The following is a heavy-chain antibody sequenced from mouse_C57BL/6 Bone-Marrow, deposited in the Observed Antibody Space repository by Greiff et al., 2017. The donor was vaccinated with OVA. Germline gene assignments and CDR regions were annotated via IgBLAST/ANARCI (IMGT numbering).Heavy chain of an antibody. D-gene: IGHD3-3*01. CDR2: IYPGSGST. J-gene: IGHJ2*01. CDR1: GYTFTSYW. V-gene: IGHV1-55*01. CDR3: ARWRGTGDFGY. Sequence: VKLQQPGAELVKPGASVKMSCKASGYTFTSYWITWVKQRPGQGLEWIGDIYPGSGSTNYNEKFKSKATLTVDTLSSTAYMQRSSLTSEHSAVYYCARWRGTGDFGYWGQGATLTV.